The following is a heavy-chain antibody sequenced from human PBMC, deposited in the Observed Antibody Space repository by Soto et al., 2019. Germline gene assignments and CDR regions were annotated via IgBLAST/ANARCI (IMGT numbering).Heavy chain of an antibody. J-gene: IGHJ4*02. D-gene: IGHD2-15*01. V-gene: IGHV3-64D*06. CDR1: GFIFSEST. Sequence: GGSLRLSCSASGFIFSESTIYWVRQVPGKGLEAISAVSTSGRSTYYADSVKDRFTISSDNSKNTLFLQMGSLRPEDTAIYYCVKQAHGLDGVAFDYWGQGTQVTVSS. CDR3: VKQAHGLDGVAFDY. CDR2: VSTSGRST.